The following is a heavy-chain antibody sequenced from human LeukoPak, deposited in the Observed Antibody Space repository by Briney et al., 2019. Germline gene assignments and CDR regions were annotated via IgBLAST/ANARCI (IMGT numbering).Heavy chain of an antibody. D-gene: IGHD6-13*01. V-gene: IGHV4-59*01. J-gene: IGHJ4*02. Sequence: SETLSLTCTVSGGSLRSYNWSWIRQPPGRRLEWIGYIYFSGGTNYNPSLNSRVTISVDTSKNQFSLKRNSVTAADTAVYYCARVHPLSSSWFRFFEYWGQGALVTVSS. CDR2: IYFSGGT. CDR3: ARVHPLSSSWFRFFEY. CDR1: GGSLRSYN.